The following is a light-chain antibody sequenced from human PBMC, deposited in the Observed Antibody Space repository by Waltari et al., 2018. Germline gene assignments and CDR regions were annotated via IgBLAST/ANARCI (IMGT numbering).Light chain of an antibody. Sequence: AIEMTQSPGTLSSSLGDTATLTCRASEHVGKDLTWYQQKPGQAPRLLIFATSRLHTGVPERFSGSGSGTDFSLTISSLEPEDFAVYYCQKDYRLPLTFGGGTKVEIK. V-gene: IGKV1-6*01. CDR2: ATS. CDR3: QKDYRLPLT. CDR1: EHVGKD. J-gene: IGKJ4*01.